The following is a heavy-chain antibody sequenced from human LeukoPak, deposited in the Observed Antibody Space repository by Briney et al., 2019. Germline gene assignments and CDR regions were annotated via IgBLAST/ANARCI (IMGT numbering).Heavy chain of an antibody. J-gene: IGHJ6*03. CDR2: IIPIFGTA. V-gene: IGHV1-69*05. CDR1: GGTFSSYA. CDR3: AGGPWGYYYYMDV. Sequence: SVKVSCKASGGTFSSYAISWVRQAPGQGLEWMGGIIPIFGTANHAQKFQGRVTITTDESTSTAYMELSSLRSEDTAVYYCAGGPWGYYYYMDVWGKGTTVTVSS. D-gene: IGHD3-16*01.